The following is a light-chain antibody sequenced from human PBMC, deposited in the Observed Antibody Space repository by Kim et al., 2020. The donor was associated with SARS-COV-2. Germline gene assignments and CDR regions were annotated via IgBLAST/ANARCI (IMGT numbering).Light chain of an antibody. CDR3: QSSDSSDTVWV. CDR2: EDT. J-gene: IGLJ3*02. CDR1: AMQNQW. Sequence: PGHTGRITCSGAAMQNQWAYWVQQKTGQAPVLVIYEDTERRSGIPERFSGSTSGTTVTLTISGVQAEDEADYYCQSSDSSDTVWVFGGGTQLTVL. V-gene: IGLV3-25*03.